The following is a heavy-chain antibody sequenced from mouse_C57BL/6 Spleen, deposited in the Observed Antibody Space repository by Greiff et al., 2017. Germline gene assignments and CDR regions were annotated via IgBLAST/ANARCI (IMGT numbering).Heavy chain of an antibody. CDR2: IDPEDGDT. V-gene: IGHV14-2*01. CDR3: AITGTGGYYAMDY. Sequence: EVQLQQSGAELVKPGASVKLSCTASGFNIKDYYMHWVKQRPEQGLEWIGRIDPEDGDTKYAPKFQGKATITADTSSNTAYLQLSSLTSEDTAVYYCAITGTGGYYAMDYWGQGTSVTVSS. CDR1: GFNIKDYY. D-gene: IGHD4-1*01. J-gene: IGHJ4*01.